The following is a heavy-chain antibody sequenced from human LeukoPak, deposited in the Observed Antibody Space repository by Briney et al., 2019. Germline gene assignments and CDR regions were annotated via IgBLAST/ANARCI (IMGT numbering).Heavy chain of an antibody. Sequence: GGSLRLSCAASGFTVSTSYMTWVRQAPGKGLEWVSRIDSDESITDYADSVKGRFTISRDNARNTLYLQMDSLRVEDTAVYYCVTQFDYWGQGTLVTVSS. J-gene: IGHJ4*02. CDR1: GFTVSTSY. V-gene: IGHV3-74*01. CDR2: IDSDESIT. CDR3: VTQFDY.